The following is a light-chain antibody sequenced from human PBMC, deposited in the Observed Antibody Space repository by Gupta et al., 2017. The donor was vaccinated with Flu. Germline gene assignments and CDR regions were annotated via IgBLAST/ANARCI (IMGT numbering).Light chain of an antibody. CDR3: CSYAGRYTVI. CDR2: EGT. J-gene: IGLJ2*01. Sequence: QSALTQPVSVPASPGQSITISCTGTSSDIGNYFFVSWYQRHPGKAPKLMIYEGTKRPSGVSSRFSGSKSGNTASLTISGLQAEDEADYYCCSYAGRYTVIFGGGTKLTVL. V-gene: IGLV2-23*01. CDR1: SSDIGNYFF.